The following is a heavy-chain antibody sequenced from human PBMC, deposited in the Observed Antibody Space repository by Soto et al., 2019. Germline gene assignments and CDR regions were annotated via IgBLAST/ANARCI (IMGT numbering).Heavy chain of an antibody. V-gene: IGHV2-26*01. J-gene: IGHJ6*02. CDR2: IFSNDEK. CDR3: ARISMVRGVTTYYYYGMDV. Sequence: QVTLKESGPVLVKPTETLTLTCTVSGFSLSNARMGVSWIRQPPGKALEWLAHIFSNDEKSYSTSLKSRLTVSKDTSKSQVVLNMTNMDPVDTATYYCARISMVRGVTTYYYYGMDVWGQGTTVTVSS. D-gene: IGHD3-10*01. CDR1: GFSLSNARMG.